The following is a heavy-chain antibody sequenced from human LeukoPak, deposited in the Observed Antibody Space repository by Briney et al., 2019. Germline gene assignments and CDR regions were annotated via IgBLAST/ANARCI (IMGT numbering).Heavy chain of an antibody. CDR1: GFTFNTYN. D-gene: IGHD1-26*01. J-gene: IGHJ6*03. Sequence: GGSLRLSCVASGFTFNTYNMNWVRQAQGKGREWVSSITSSSRYIYYADSVKGRFTISRDNAKTSLYLQMNSLRDEDTAVYYCARDPYSGNYGDYYYYYMDVWGKGTTVTISS. V-gene: IGHV3-21*01. CDR2: ITSSSRYI. CDR3: ARDPYSGNYGDYYYYYMDV.